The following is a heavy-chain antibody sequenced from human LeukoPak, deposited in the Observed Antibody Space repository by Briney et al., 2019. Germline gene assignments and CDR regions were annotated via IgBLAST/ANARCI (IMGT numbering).Heavy chain of an antibody. CDR3: VRGPYGASISKWFDP. Sequence: SETLSLTCTVSRGSISGYSWSWIRQSPGGGLDWIGYIYYSGGTAYNPSLRSRVTLSVDTSKNQFSLQLRSVTTADTAVYYCVRGPYGASISKWFDPWGQGTQVIV. CDR2: IYYSGGT. J-gene: IGHJ5*02. CDR1: RGSISGYS. V-gene: IGHV4-59*01. D-gene: IGHD4/OR15-4a*01.